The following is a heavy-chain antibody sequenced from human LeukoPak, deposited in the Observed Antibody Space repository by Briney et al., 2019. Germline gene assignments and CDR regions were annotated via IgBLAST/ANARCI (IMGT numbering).Heavy chain of an antibody. V-gene: IGHV3-21*01. CDR2: ISSSSSYI. CDR3: ARDPARFQYYYHGMDV. J-gene: IGHJ6*02. Sequence: GGSLRLSCAASGFTFSSYSMNWVRQAPGKGLEWVSSISSSSSYIYYADSVKGRFTISRDNAKNSLYLQMNSLRAEDTTVYYCARDPARFQYYYHGMDVWGQGTTVTVSS. CDR1: GFTFSSYS. D-gene: IGHD2-15*01.